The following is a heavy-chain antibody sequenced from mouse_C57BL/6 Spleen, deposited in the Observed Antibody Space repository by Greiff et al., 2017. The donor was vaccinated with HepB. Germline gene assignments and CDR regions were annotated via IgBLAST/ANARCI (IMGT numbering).Heavy chain of an antibody. D-gene: IGHD1-1*01. Sequence: EVQLVESGGDLVKPGGSLKLSCAASGFTFSSYGMSWVRQTPDKRLEWVATISSGGSYTYYPDSVKGRFTISRDNAKNTLYLQMSSLKSEDTAMYYCARQSSYPPYYFDYWGQGTTLTVSS. CDR1: GFTFSSYG. J-gene: IGHJ2*01. CDR3: ARQSSYPPYYFDY. CDR2: ISSGGSYT. V-gene: IGHV5-6*01.